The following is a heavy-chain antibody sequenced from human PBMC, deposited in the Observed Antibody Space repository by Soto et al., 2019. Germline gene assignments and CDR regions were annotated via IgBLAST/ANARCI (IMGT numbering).Heavy chain of an antibody. Sequence: QVQLVQSGAEVKKPGASVKVFCKASGYTFTDYAIHWVRQAPGQRLELMGWIAPGNGNTKYSQNFQGRVTITRDTSATTAYMELSSLRSEDTAVYYCAKGSRMWTPDYGGQGPLVTVS. D-gene: IGHD2-21*01. J-gene: IGHJ4*02. CDR3: AKGSRMWTPDY. CDR1: GYTFTDYA. V-gene: IGHV1-3*01. CDR2: IAPGNGNT.